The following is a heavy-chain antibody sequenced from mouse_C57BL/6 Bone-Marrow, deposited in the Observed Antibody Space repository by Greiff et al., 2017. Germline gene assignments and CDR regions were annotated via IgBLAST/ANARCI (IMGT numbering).Heavy chain of an antibody. CDR2: IDPSDSYT. J-gene: IGHJ1*03. Sequence: QVQLQQPGAELVMPGASVKLSCKASGYTFTSYWMHWVKQRPGQGLEWIGEIDPSDSYTNYNQKFKGKSTLTVDKSSSTAYMQLSSLTSEDSAVYDCARYYYSPYWYFDVGGTGTTVTVSS. CDR3: ARYYYSPYWYFDV. V-gene: IGHV1-69*01. D-gene: IGHD1-1*01. CDR1: GYTFTSYW.